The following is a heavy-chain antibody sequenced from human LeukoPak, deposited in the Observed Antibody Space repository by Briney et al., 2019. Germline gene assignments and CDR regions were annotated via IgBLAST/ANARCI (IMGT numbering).Heavy chain of an antibody. V-gene: IGHV3-23*01. D-gene: IGHD2-15*01. CDR1: GFTFSRYA. J-gene: IGHJ4*02. CDR3: AKLTRPLVVVVAATLGNYFDY. Sequence: GGSLRLSCAASGFTFSRYAMRWVRQARGKGVEWVSAISGSGGSPYYADSVKGRLTISRDHSNNTLYLQMNSLSAEDTAVYYCAKLTRPLVVVVAATLGNYFDYWGQGTLVTVSS. CDR2: ISGSGGSP.